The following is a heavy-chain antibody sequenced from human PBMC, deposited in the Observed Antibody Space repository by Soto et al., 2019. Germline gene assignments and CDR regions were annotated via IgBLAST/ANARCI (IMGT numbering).Heavy chain of an antibody. CDR1: GLIFSSYS. V-gene: IGHV3-21*01. J-gene: IGHJ4*02. Sequence: GVLRLSCADSGLIFSSYSMNWVRQAPGKGLEWVSSISSSSSYIYYADSVKGRFTISRDNAKNSVYLQMNSLRAEDTAVYYCASGYYDRIGYYFDYWGQGISVTVSS. CDR2: ISSSSSYI. CDR3: ASGYYDRIGYYFDY. D-gene: IGHD3-22*01.